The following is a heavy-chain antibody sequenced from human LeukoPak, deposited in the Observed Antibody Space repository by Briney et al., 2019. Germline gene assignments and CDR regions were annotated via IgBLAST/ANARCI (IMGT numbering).Heavy chain of an antibody. CDR3: AKDRLDGYGMDV. D-gene: IGHD5-24*01. Sequence: GGSLRLSCAASGFTFDDYAMHWVRQAPGKGLEWVSLISWDGGSTYYADSVKGRFTISRDNSKNSLYLQMNSLRAEDTALYYCAKDRLDGYGMDVWGQGTTVTVSS. CDR1: GFTFDDYA. CDR2: ISWDGGST. V-gene: IGHV3-43D*03. J-gene: IGHJ6*02.